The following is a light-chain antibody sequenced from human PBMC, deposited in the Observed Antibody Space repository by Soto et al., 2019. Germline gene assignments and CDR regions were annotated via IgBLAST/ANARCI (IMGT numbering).Light chain of an antibody. Sequence: QSVLTQPRSVSGSPGQSVTISCTGTSREVGGYNYVSWYQQHPGKAPKVMIYDVSERPSGVPDRFSGSKSGNTASLTISGLQAEDEADYYCCSYAGSPRYVFGTATKVTVL. CDR3: CSYAGSPRYV. J-gene: IGLJ1*01. CDR1: SREVGGYNY. V-gene: IGLV2-11*01. CDR2: DVS.